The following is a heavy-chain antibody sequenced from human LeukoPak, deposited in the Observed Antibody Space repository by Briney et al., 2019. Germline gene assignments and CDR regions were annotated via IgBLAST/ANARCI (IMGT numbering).Heavy chain of an antibody. V-gene: IGHV3-21*03. CDR1: GFTFSSYS. CDR2: ISSSSSYI. Sequence: SGGSLRLSCAASGFTFSSYSMNWVRQAPGKRLELVSSISSSSSYIYYADAVKGRFTISGDNAKNSLYLQMNSLRAEDTAVYYCARGAGGGNYHDAFDIWGQGTMVTVSS. CDR3: ARGAGGGNYHDAFDI. J-gene: IGHJ3*02. D-gene: IGHD1-26*01.